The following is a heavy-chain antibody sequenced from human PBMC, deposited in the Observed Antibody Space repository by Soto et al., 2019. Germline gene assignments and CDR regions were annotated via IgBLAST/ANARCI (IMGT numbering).Heavy chain of an antibody. CDR2: INHSGST. Sequence: SETLSLTCAVYGGSFSGYYWSWIRQPPGKGLEWIGEINHSGSTNYNPSLKSRVTISVDTSQKQFSLKLSSVTAADTAVYYCASDRGMVRAVKIPRWFDLWGEGILVTGS. CDR1: GGSFSGYY. J-gene: IGHJ5*02. CDR3: ASDRGMVRAVKIPRWFDL. V-gene: IGHV4-34*01. D-gene: IGHD3-10*01.